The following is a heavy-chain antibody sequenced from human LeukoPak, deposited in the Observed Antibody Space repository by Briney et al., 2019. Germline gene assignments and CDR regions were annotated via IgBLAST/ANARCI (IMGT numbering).Heavy chain of an antibody. CDR2: INWSGGST. V-gene: IGHV3-20*04. CDR1: GFAFDEHG. CDR3: ARHYSSSWYYFDY. J-gene: IGHJ4*02. D-gene: IGHD6-13*01. Sequence: RPGGSLRLSCTASGFAFDEHGMSWVRQVPGKGLEWVSGINWSGGSTGYADPLRGRFTISRDNAKNSLYLQMDSLRAEDTAVYYCARHYSSSWYYFDYWGQGTLVTVSS.